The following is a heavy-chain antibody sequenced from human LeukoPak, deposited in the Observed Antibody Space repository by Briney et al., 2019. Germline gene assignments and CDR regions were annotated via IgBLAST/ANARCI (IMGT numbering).Heavy chain of an antibody. D-gene: IGHD3-10*01. V-gene: IGHV4-59*01. CDR2: IYYSGST. CDR1: GGSISSYY. J-gene: IGHJ3*02. Sequence: PSETLSLTCTVSGGSISSYYWRWIRQPPGKGLEWIGYIYYSGSTNYNPSLKSRVTISVDTSKNQFSLKLSSVTAADTAVYYCARTMAHDAFDIWGQGTMVTVSS. CDR3: ARTMAHDAFDI.